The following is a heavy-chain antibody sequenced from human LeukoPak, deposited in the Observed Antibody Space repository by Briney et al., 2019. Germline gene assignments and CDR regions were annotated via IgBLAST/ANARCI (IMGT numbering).Heavy chain of an antibody. Sequence: GGSLRLSCAASGFTFSSYGMHWVRQAPGKGLEWVAVIWFDGSNKYYADSVKGRFTISRDNSKNTLYLQMNSLRAEDSAVYYCARVPYCSTSCYAFDYWGQGTLVTVSS. CDR1: GFTFSSYG. CDR3: ARVPYCSTSCYAFDY. CDR2: IWFDGSNK. J-gene: IGHJ4*02. D-gene: IGHD2-2*01. V-gene: IGHV3-33*01.